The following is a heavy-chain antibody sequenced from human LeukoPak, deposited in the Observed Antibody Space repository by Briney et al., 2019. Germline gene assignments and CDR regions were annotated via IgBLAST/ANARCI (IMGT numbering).Heavy chain of an antibody. D-gene: IGHD3-16*02. CDR2: MNPNSGNT. V-gene: IGHV1-8*01. Sequence: ASVKVSCKASGYTFTSYVINWLRQATGQGLEWMGWMNPNSGNTGSAQRFQGRVTMTRDTSRSTAYMELSSLTSEDTAVYYCARGPLVRLPSSFDPWGQGTLATVSS. J-gene: IGHJ5*02. CDR3: ARGPLVRLPSSFDP. CDR1: GYTFTSYV.